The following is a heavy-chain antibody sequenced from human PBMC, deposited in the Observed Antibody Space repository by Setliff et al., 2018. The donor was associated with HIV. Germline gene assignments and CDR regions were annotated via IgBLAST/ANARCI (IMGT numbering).Heavy chain of an antibody. CDR2: TNHSGST. CDR3: ARARLVLPLGYYYYYIDV. J-gene: IGHJ6*03. V-gene: IGHV4-34*01. CDR1: GGSSSGYY. Sequence: SETMSPTCALDGGSSSGYYWSWNRQPPRKGLEWIGETNHSGSTNYNPCLKSRVTMSVDTSKNQSSLKLSSVTAADTSVYYWARARLVLPLGYYYYYIDVWDRGTTVTVSS. D-gene: IGHD2-2*01.